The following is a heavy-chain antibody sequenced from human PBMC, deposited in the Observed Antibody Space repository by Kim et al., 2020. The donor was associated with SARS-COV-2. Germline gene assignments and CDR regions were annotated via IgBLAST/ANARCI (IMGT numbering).Heavy chain of an antibody. D-gene: IGHD5-12*01. CDR2: IIPIFGTA. CDR1: GGTFSSYA. J-gene: IGHJ3*02. CDR3: ARTKGYSGYVGFDAFDI. Sequence: SVKVSCKASGGTFSSYAISWVRQAPGQGLEWMGGIIPIFGTANYAQKFQGRVTITADESTSTAYMELSSLRSEDTAVYYCARTKGYSGYVGFDAFDIWGQGTMVTVSS. V-gene: IGHV1-69*13.